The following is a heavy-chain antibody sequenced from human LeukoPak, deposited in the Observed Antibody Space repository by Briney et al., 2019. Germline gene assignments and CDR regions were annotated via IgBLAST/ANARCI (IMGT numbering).Heavy chain of an antibody. J-gene: IGHJ4*02. V-gene: IGHV3-30-3*01. D-gene: IGHD3-16*02. Sequence: RSLRLSSAASGFSSCSYAMHWVRQAPREGLVWVAVISYVGNIKYYVASVKGRLTISRDNSKNTLYPQMNSLRTEDTAVYYCSKGYVWGIYRYSGFDYWGQGTLVTVSS. CDR1: GFSSCSYA. CDR2: ISYVGNIK. CDR3: SKGYVWGIYRYSGFDY.